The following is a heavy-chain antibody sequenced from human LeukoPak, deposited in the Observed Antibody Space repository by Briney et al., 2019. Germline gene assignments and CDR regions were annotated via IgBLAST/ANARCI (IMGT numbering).Heavy chain of an antibody. CDR1: GGSISSSNW. D-gene: IGHD1-26*01. Sequence: SETLSLTCAVSGGSISSSNWWSWVRQPPGKGLEWIGEIYHSGSTNYNPSLRSRVTISVNTSKNQFSLKLNSVTAADTAVYYCARGGSYYDYWGQGTLVTVSS. CDR2: IYHSGST. J-gene: IGHJ4*02. CDR3: ARGGSYYDY. V-gene: IGHV4-4*02.